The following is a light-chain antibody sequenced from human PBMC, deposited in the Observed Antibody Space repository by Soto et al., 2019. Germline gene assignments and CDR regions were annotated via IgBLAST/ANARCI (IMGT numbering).Light chain of an antibody. CDR1: SDVGGYNY. V-gene: IGLV2-14*01. J-gene: IGLJ1*01. CDR2: DVS. CDR3: SSYTNSSAIV. Sequence: QSALTQPASVSGSPGQSSTISCTGSDVGGYNYVSWYQQHTGKAPKLMIYDVSNRPSGVSKRIAGTKSGNTASLAISGLQVEDEGEYYCSSYTNSSAIVFGTGTKVTVL.